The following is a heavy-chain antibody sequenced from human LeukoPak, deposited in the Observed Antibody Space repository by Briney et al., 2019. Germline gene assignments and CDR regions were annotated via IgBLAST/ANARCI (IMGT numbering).Heavy chain of an antibody. CDR1: GFAVSGNY. Sequence: GGSLRLSCAVSGFAVSGNYMSWVRQAPGKGLEWVSLIYSGGTTYYADSVKSRFTISRNNSKNTSYLQMNSLRAEDTAVYYCARAVWGYSGGWFDAFDIWGQGTMVTVSS. CDR3: ARAVWGYSGGWFDAFDI. V-gene: IGHV3-53*01. D-gene: IGHD6-19*01. CDR2: IYSGGTT. J-gene: IGHJ3*02.